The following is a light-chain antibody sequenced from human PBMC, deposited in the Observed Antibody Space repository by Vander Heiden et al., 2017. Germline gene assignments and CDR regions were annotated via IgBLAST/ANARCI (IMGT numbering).Light chain of an antibody. CDR2: LGS. Sequence: DIVMTQSPLSLPVTPGEPASISCRSSQSLLHSNGYNYLDWYMQKPGQAPQLLIYLGSNRASVVNDRFSGRGQGTDFTLKINRGEAEDVGVYYCMQAEQYPPALTFGGGTKVEIK. J-gene: IGKJ4*01. CDR1: QSLLHSNGYNY. CDR3: MQAEQYPPALT. V-gene: IGKV2-28*01.